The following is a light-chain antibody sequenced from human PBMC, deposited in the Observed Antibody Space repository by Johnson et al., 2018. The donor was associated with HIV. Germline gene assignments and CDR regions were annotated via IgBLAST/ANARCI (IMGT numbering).Light chain of an antibody. J-gene: IGLJ1*01. Sequence: QSVMTQPPSVSAAPGQKVTISCSGSSSNIGNNYVSWYQHLPGTAPKLLIYENTKRPSGVPDRFSGSQSGSSATLGITGLQTGDEADYYCATWDRSLSAGGVFGTGTKVTVL. V-gene: IGLV1-51*02. CDR1: SSNIGNNY. CDR3: ATWDRSLSAGGV. CDR2: ENT.